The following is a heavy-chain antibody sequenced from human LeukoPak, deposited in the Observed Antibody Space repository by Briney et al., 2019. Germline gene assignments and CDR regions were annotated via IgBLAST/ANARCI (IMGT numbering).Heavy chain of an antibody. CDR1: GFTFSDYY. J-gene: IGHJ6*02. Sequence: PGGSLRLSCAASGFTFSDYYMSWIRQAPGKGLEQHSYIRSRGSTIYYTDSVKGRFTISRDNAKNSLYMQLNSLRAEDTAVYYCARDHYSNTPDYYYYYYGMDVWGQGTTVTVSS. CDR3: ARDHYSNTPDYYYYYYGMDV. CDR2: IRSRGSTI. D-gene: IGHD4-11*01. V-gene: IGHV3-11*01.